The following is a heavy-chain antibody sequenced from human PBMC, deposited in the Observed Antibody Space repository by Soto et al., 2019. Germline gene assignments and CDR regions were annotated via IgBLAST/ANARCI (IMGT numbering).Heavy chain of an antibody. J-gene: IGHJ3*02. CDR3: ARGGSNDWQVAFDI. CDR1: GGSFSTYY. Sequence: SETLSLTCVVSGGSFSTYYYNWIRQSPGKGLEWIGEINHSGSNNYSPSLKSRVTMSLDTSKNQFSLKLTSVTAADTAVYYCARGGSNDWQVAFDIWGQGTMVNVSS. V-gene: IGHV4-34*01. CDR2: INHSGSN. D-gene: IGHD3-9*01.